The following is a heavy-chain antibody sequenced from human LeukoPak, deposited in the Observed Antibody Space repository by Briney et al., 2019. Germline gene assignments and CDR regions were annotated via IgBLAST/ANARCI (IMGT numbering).Heavy chain of an antibody. CDR1: GFTFDDYA. D-gene: IGHD6-19*01. CDR2: ISWNSHSI. V-gene: IGHV3-9*01. J-gene: IGHJ1*01. CDR3: VKDWGSSGKGNFQH. Sequence: GGSLRLSCAASGFTFDDYAVHWVRQAPGKGLEWVSGISWNSHSIGYADSVKGRFTISRDNAKNSLYLQMNSLRADDTALYYCVKDWGSSGKGNFQHWGQGTLVTVSS.